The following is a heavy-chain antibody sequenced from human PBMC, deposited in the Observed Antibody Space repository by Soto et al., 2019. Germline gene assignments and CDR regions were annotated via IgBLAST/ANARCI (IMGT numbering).Heavy chain of an antibody. CDR3: TRGCSGGSCYSNYYYYYGMDV. CDR1: GFTFSTYA. CDR2: IYSSGDST. V-gene: IGHV3-23*05. Sequence: HLGGSLRLSCAASGFTFSTYAMSWVRQAPGKGLEWVSSIYSSGDSTYYADSVKGRFTISRDNSKNTLYLQMNSLKTEDTAVYYCTRGCSGGSCYSNYYYYYGMDVWGQGTTVTVSS. J-gene: IGHJ6*02. D-gene: IGHD2-15*01.